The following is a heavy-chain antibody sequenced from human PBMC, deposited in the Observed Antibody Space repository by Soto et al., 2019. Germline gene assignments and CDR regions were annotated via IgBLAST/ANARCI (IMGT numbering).Heavy chain of an antibody. D-gene: IGHD6-19*01. CDR3: ARHRGIAVFYYGLAV. J-gene: IGHJ6*02. CDR2: IDPSDSYT. V-gene: IGHV5-10-1*01. Sequence: LGESLKISCKGSGYSFTGYWISWVRQMPGKGLEWMGGIDPSDSYTNYSPSFQGHVTISADKSISTAYLQWSSLKASHTAMYYSARHRGIAVFYYGLAVWGQGTTVTAS. CDR1: GYSFTGYW.